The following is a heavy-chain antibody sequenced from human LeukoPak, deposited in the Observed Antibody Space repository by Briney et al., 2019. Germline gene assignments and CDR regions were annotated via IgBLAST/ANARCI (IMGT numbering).Heavy chain of an antibody. CDR2: INGDGSST. D-gene: IGHD6-13*01. V-gene: IGHV3-74*01. CDR3: ARGSDIAAAVKIYGSEF. J-gene: IGHJ4*02. Sequence: GGSLRLSCAASGFTFSTYWMHWVRQAPGKGLVWVSRINGDGSSTSYADPVKGRFTISRDNAKNTLYLQMNSLRVEDTAVYYCARGSDIAAAVKIYGSEFWGQGTLVTVSS. CDR1: GFTFSTYW.